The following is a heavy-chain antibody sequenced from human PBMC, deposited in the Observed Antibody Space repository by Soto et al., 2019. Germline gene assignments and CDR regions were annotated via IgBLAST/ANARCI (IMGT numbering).Heavy chain of an antibody. J-gene: IGHJ5*02. Sequence: QVQLVQSGGGLVKPGGSLTLTCAASGFTFSDYYMIWVRQAPGKGLEWLAYISDTGSVTYYADSVRARVTVFRDSNALYLQLDGLTDADTATYFCARGGSGWTRGGWLGPWGQGTLVTVSS. D-gene: IGHD6-25*01. CDR3: ARGGSGWTRGGWLGP. CDR2: ISDTGSVT. CDR1: GFTFSDYY. V-gene: IGHV3-11*04.